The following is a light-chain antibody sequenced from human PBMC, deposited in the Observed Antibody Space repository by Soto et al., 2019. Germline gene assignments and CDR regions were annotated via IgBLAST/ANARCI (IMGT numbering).Light chain of an antibody. V-gene: IGKV3-15*01. Sequence: IVMTQSPATLSVSPGEGATLSCRASQNLSANLAWYQQKPGQAPRLPIYGASTRATGIPGRFSGSGSGTEFTLTISRLQSEDFAVYYCQQYNNWPPEYTFGQGTKLEIK. CDR2: GAS. CDR3: QQYNNWPPEYT. CDR1: QNLSAN. J-gene: IGKJ2*01.